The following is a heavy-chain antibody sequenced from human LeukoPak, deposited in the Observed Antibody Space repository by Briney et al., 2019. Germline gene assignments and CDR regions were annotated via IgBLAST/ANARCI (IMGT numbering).Heavy chain of an antibody. CDR3: AKDFSITIFGVVMLEAFDI. V-gene: IGHV3-33*06. CDR2: IWYDGSNK. CDR1: GFTFSSYG. D-gene: IGHD3-3*01. J-gene: IGHJ3*02. Sequence: GGSLRLSCAASGFTFSSYGMHWVRQAPGKGLEWVAVIWYDGSNKYYADSVKGRFTISRDNSKNTLYLQMNSLRAEDTAVYYCAKDFSITIFGVVMLEAFDIWGQGAMVTVSS.